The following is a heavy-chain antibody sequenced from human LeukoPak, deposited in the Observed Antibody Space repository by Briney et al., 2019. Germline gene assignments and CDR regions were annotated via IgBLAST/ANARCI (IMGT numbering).Heavy chain of an antibody. Sequence: GASVKVSCKASGYTFTGYYMHWVRQAPGQGLEWMGWINPNSGGTNYAQKFQGRFTISRDNSKNTLYLQVNSLRAEDTAVYYCAKGGKWDVTPFDYWGQGTLVTVSS. V-gene: IGHV1-2*02. D-gene: IGHD1-26*01. CDR1: GYTFTGYY. CDR3: AKGGKWDVTPFDY. J-gene: IGHJ4*02. CDR2: INPNSGGT.